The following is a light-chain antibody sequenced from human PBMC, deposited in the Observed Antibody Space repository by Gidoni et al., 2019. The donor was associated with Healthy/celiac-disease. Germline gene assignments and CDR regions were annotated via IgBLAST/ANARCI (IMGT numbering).Light chain of an antibody. CDR3: QQSYSTPLT. V-gene: IGKV1-39*01. CDR2: AAS. Sequence: DIQMTQSPSSLSASVGDRVTITCRASQSISSYLNWYPQKPGKAPKRLIYAASSLQSGVPSRFSGSGSGTEFTLTISSLQPEDFATYYCQQSYSTPLTFGGGTKVEIK. J-gene: IGKJ4*01. CDR1: QSISSY.